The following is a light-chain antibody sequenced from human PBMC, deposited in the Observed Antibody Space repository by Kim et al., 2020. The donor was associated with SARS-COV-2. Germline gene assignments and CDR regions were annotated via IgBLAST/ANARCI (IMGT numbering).Light chain of an antibody. CDR1: SSNIGSNY. Sequence: GQRFTISCSGSSSNIGSNYVYWYQQLPGTAPKVLIYRNNQRPSGVPDRFSGSKSGTSASLAISGLRSEDEADFYCAAWDDSLSGYVFGTGTKVTVL. J-gene: IGLJ1*01. CDR3: AAWDDSLSGYV. V-gene: IGLV1-47*01. CDR2: RNN.